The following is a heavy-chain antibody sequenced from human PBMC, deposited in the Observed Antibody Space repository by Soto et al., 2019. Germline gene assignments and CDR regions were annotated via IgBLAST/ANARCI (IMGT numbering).Heavy chain of an antibody. CDR1: GGSISSGDAY. Sequence: PSETLSLTCTVSGGSISSGDAYWSWIRQSPGKGLEWIGYIDYSGSTYYNPSLESPVTISVDTSKNQFSLKLTSVTAADTAVYYCAREWAAQCSYYYGTDVWGQGTTVTVSS. V-gene: IGHV4-30-4*01. CDR2: IDYSGST. J-gene: IGHJ6*02. CDR3: AREWAAQCSYYYGTDV. D-gene: IGHD1-26*01.